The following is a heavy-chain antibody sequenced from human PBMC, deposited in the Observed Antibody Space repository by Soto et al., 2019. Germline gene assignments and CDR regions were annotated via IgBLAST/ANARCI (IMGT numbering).Heavy chain of an antibody. V-gene: IGHV3-48*01. D-gene: IGHD6-19*01. Sequence: EVQLVESGGGLVQPGGSLRLSCAASGFTFSSYSMNWVRQAPGKGLEWVSYISSSSSTIYYADSVKGRFTLSRDNAKNSLYLQMNNLRAEDTAVYYCARDRPATQWLVLPHDSWGQGTLVTVSS. CDR3: ARDRPATQWLVLPHDS. CDR2: ISSSSSTI. J-gene: IGHJ4*02. CDR1: GFTFSSYS.